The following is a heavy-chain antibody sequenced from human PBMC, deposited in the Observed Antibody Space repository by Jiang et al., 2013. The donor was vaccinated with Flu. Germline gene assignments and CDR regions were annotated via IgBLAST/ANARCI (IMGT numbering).Heavy chain of an antibody. J-gene: IGHJ5*02. CDR2: MNPNSGNT. Sequence: GAEVKKPGASVKVSCKASGYTFTSYDINWVRQATGQGLEWMGWMNPNSGNTGYAQKFQGRVTMTRNTSISTAYMELSSLRSEDTAVYYCARAPAYIVVVPAARRGWFDPWGQGTLVTVSS. V-gene: IGHV1-8*01. D-gene: IGHD2-2*01. CDR1: GYTFTSYD. CDR3: ARAPAYIVVVPAARRGWFDP.